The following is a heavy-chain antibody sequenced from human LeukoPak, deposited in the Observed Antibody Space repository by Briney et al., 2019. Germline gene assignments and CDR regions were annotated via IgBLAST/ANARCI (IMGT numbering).Heavy chain of an antibody. J-gene: IGHJ4*02. CDR2: MNPNSGNT. V-gene: IGHV1-8*01. CDR1: GYTFTSYD. D-gene: IGHD6-13*01. CDR3: ATNVAAAGFLDY. Sequence: ASVKVSCKASGYTFTSYDINWVRQAPGQGLEWMGWMNPNSGNTGYAQKFQGRVTMTRNTSISTAYMELSSLRSEDTAVYYCATNVAAAGFLDYWGQGTLVTVSS.